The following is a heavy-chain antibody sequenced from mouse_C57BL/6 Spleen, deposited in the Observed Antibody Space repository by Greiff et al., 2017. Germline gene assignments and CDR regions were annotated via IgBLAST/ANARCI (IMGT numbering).Heavy chain of an antibody. V-gene: IGHV1-19*01. D-gene: IGHD1-1*01. CDR2: INPYNGGT. Sequence: VQLQQSGPVLVKPGASVKMSCKASGYTFTDYYMNWVKQSHGKSLEWIGVINPYNGGTSYNQKFKGKATLTVDKSSSTAYMELNSLTSEDSAVYYCARSRFITTVVATPFDYWGQGTTLTVSS. CDR1: GYTFTDYY. CDR3: ARSRFITTVVATPFDY. J-gene: IGHJ2*01.